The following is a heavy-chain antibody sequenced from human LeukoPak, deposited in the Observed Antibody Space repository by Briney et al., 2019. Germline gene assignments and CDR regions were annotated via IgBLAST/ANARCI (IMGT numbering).Heavy chain of an antibody. D-gene: IGHD3-3*01. V-gene: IGHV4-39*07. CDR1: GGSISSSRYY. Sequence: SETLSLTCTVSGGSISSSRYYWGWIRQPPGKGLEWIGSIYYGGSTQSNPSLKSRVTISIDTSKNQFSLKLSSVTAADTAVYYCARSNYDFWSGYRYYYYYYMDVWGKGTTVTVSS. J-gene: IGHJ6*03. CDR2: IYYGGST. CDR3: ARSNYDFWSGYRYYYYYYMDV.